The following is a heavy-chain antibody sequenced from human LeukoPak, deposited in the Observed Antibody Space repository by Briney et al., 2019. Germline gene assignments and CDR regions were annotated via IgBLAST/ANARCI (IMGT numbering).Heavy chain of an antibody. V-gene: IGHV1-46*01. CDR3: ARGHCSGGSCYFTVDYYYGMDV. D-gene: IGHD2-15*01. CDR1: GYTFTNYY. CDR2: INPSGGST. Sequence: ASVKVSCKASGYTFTNYYMHWVRQAPGQGLEWMGIINPSGGSTSYAQKFQGRVTMTRDTSTSTVYMELSSLRSEDTAVYYCARGHCSGGSCYFTVDYYYGMDVWGQGTTVTVSS. J-gene: IGHJ6*02.